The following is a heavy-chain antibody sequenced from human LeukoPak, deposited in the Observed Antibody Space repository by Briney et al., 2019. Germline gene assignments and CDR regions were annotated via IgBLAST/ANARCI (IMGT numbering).Heavy chain of an antibody. CDR1: GGSFSGYY. D-gene: IGHD2-2*01. J-gene: IGHJ6*03. CDR2: INHSGST. CDR3: ARDFSYCSSTSCYDYYYYMDV. Sequence: PSETLSLTCAVYGGSFSGYYWSWIRQPPGKGLEWIGEINHSGSTNYNPSLKSRVTISVHTSKNQFSLKLSSVPAADTAVYYCARDFSYCSSTSCYDYYYYMDVWGKGTTVTVSS. V-gene: IGHV4-34*01.